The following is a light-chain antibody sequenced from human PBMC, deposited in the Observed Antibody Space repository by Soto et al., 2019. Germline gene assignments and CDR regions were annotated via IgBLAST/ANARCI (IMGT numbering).Light chain of an antibody. CDR3: CSYAGSSTFDVV. V-gene: IGLV2-23*02. CDR2: EVS. J-gene: IGLJ2*01. CDR1: SSDVGSYNL. Sequence: QSALTQPASVSGSPGQSITISCTGTSSDVGSYNLVSWYQQHPGKAPKLMIYEVSTRPSGVSNRFSVSKSGNTASLTISGLQAEDEADYYCCSYAGSSTFDVVFGGGTKLTVL.